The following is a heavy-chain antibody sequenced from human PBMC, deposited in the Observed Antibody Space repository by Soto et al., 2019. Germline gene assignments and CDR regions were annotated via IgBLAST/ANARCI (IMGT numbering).Heavy chain of an antibody. CDR3: ARVGGYCTNGVCQDDAFDI. V-gene: IGHV3-21*01. J-gene: IGHJ3*02. CDR2: ISSSSSYI. D-gene: IGHD2-8*01. Sequence: EVQLVESGGGLVKPGGSLRLSCAASGFTFSSYSMNWVRQAPGKGLEWVSSISSSSSYIYYADSVKGRFTISRDNAKNSLYLQMNSLRAEDTAVYYCARVGGYCTNGVCQDDAFDIWGQGTMVTVSS. CDR1: GFTFSSYS.